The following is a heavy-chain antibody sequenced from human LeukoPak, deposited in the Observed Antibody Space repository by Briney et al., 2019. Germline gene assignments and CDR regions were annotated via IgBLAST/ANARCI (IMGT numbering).Heavy chain of an antibody. CDR1: GYTFTSYY. CDR2: INPSGGST. J-gene: IGHJ4*02. CDR3: ARGPERSGYYYGSTVY. V-gene: IGHV1-46*01. Sequence: ASVKVSCKASGYTFTSYYMHWVRQAPGQGLEWMGIINPSGGSTSYAQKFQGRVTMTRDTSTSTVYMELSSLRSEVTAVYYCARGPERSGYYYGSTVYWGQGTLVTVSS. D-gene: IGHD3-22*01.